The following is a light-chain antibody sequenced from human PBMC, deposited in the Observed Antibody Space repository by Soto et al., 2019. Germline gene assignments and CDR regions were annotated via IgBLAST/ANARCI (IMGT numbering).Light chain of an antibody. CDR3: SSYTSAFTWV. CDR2: GVS. Sequence: QLVLTQPASVSGSPGQSITISCTGTSSDIGLHNFVSWHQQHPGKAPKFIIYGVSNRPSGVSDRFSASKSGNTASLSISGLQADGEADYYCSSYTSAFTWVFGGGTQLTVL. J-gene: IGLJ3*02. CDR1: SSDIGLHNF. V-gene: IGLV2-14*01.